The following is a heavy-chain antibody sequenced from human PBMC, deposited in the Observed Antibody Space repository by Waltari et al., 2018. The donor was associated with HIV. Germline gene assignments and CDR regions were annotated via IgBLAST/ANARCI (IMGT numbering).Heavy chain of an antibody. J-gene: IGHJ6*02. D-gene: IGHD2-15*01. CDR3: ARGPIMTPGNFYNGFDV. Sequence: QVQLQESGPGLVKPSETLSLTCSVSGGSITNHYLSWIRQSPEKGLEWIGYIYFNGNTNYNSSLKSRVTMSADTSKNQISLKLTSVTAADSAKYYCARGPIMTPGNFYNGFDVWDRGTTVTVSS. CDR1: GGSITNHY. CDR2: IYFNGNT. V-gene: IGHV4-59*11.